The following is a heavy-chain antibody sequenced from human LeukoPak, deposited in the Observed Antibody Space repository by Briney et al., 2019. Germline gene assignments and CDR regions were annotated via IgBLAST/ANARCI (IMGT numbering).Heavy chain of an antibody. Sequence: AGGSLRLSCAASGFTVSSSYMSWVRQAPGKGLEWVSVIYSGGSTYYADSVKGRFTISRDNSKNTLYLQMNSLRAEDTAVYYCARVPGEPPFDYWGQGTLVTVSS. D-gene: IGHD3-10*01. CDR1: GFTVSSSY. V-gene: IGHV3-66*01. CDR3: ARVPGEPPFDY. CDR2: IYSGGST. J-gene: IGHJ4*02.